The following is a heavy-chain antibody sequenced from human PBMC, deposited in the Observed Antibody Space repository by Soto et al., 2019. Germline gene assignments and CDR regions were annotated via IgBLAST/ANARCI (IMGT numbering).Heavy chain of an antibody. CDR2: ISYDGSNK. D-gene: IGHD6-13*01. CDR1: GFTFSSYG. V-gene: IGHV3-30*18. CDR3: AEDPTVLSHRVYALNWFDP. Sequence: PGGSLRLSCAASGFTFSSYGMHWVRQAPGKGLEWVAVISYDGSNKYYADSVKGRFTISRDNSKNTLYLQMNSLRAEDTAVYYCAEDPTVLSHRVYALNWFDPWGQGTLVTVSS. J-gene: IGHJ5*02.